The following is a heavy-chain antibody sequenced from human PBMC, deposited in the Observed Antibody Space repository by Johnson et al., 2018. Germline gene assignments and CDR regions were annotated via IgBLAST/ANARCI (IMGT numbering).Heavy chain of an antibody. J-gene: IGHJ6*02. V-gene: IGHV3-30*03. D-gene: IGHD5-12*01. Sequence: QVQLVESGGGVVQPGRSLRLSCAASGFSFTNYGMHWVRQAPGKGLEWVALISFDGRDTYYADSVKDRFTISRDNSKKPLYLQMNSLRDEDPAVYYCARVVRGYDWNYYGMDVWGQGTTVTVSS. CDR2: ISFDGRDT. CDR1: GFSFTNYG. CDR3: ARVVRGYDWNYYGMDV.